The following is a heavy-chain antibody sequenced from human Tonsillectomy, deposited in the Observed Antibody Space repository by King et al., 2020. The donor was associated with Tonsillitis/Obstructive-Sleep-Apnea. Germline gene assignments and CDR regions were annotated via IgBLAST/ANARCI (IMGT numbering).Heavy chain of an antibody. CDR2: IGTAGDT. J-gene: IGHJ4*02. Sequence: VPLVESGGGLVQPGGSLRLSCAASGFTFSSYDMHWVRQATGKGLEWVSAIGTAGDTYYPGSVKGRFTISRENAKNSLYLQMNSLRAGDTAVYYCARGPPGYYNFDYWGQGTLVTVSS. D-gene: IGHD3-9*01. CDR3: ARGPPGYYNFDY. V-gene: IGHV3-13*01. CDR1: GFTFSSYD.